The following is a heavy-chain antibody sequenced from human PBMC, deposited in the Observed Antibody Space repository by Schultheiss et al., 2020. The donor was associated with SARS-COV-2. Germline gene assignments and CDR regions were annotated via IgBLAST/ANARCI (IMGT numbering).Heavy chain of an antibody. J-gene: IGHJ4*02. CDR1: GYSFTSYW. CDR3: ARKRASNAAIDY. V-gene: IGHV5-51*01. Sequence: GGSLRLSCKGSGYSFTSYWIGWVRQMPGKGLEWMGIIYPGDSDTRYSPSFQGKVTISADKSISTAYLQWSSLKASDTAMYYCARKRASNAAIDYWGQGTLVTVSS. CDR2: IYPGDSDT.